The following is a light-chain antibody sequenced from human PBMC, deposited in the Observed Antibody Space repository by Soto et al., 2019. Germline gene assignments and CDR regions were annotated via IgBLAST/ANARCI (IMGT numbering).Light chain of an antibody. Sequence: EIVLTQSPGTLSLSPGEGATLSCRASQSVSSRYLAWYQQKPGQAPRVIIYGASSRATGIPDRFSGSGSGTDFTLTISRLEPEDFAVYYCHQYGSSPPYTFGQGTKLEIK. J-gene: IGKJ2*01. CDR2: GAS. CDR1: QSVSSRY. CDR3: HQYGSSPPYT. V-gene: IGKV3-20*01.